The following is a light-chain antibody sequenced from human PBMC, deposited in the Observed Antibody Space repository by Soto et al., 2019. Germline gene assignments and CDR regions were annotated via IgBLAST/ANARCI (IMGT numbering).Light chain of an antibody. CDR1: HRITTY. Sequence: GDRVTITCRASHRITTYLNWYQQKPGEAPKLLISTSGTLQRGVPSRFSGSGSGTDFTLTITALRPEDFATYFCQQTYSTPYTFGQGTKLEIK. CDR2: TSG. CDR3: QQTYSTPYT. J-gene: IGKJ2*01. V-gene: IGKV1-39*01.